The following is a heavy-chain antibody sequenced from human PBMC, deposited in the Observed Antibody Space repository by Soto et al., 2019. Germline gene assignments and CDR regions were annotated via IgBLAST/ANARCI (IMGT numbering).Heavy chain of an antibody. CDR3: ARGWMEITIFGVALFDY. V-gene: IGHV3-30-3*01. J-gene: IGHJ4*02. CDR2: ISYDGSNK. Sequence: GGSLRVSCAASGFTFSSYAMHWVRQAPGKGLEWVAVISYDGSNKYYADSVKGRFTISRDNSKNTLYLQMNSLRAEDTAVYYCARGWMEITIFGVALFDYWGQGTLVTVSS. D-gene: IGHD3-3*01. CDR1: GFTFSSYA.